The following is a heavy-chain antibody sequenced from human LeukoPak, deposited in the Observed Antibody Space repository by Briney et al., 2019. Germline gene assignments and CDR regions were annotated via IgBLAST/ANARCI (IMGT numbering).Heavy chain of an antibody. CDR3: ASYDFWSGYLDY. CDR2: IYHSGST. J-gene: IGHJ4*02. V-gene: IGHV4-30-2*01. Sequence: SQTLSLTCTVSGGSISSGGYYWSWIRQPPGKGLEWIGYIYHSGSTYYNPSLKSRVTISVDRSKNQFSLKLSSVTAADPAVYYCASYDFWSGYLDYWGQGTLVTVSS. D-gene: IGHD3-3*01. CDR1: GGSISSGGYY.